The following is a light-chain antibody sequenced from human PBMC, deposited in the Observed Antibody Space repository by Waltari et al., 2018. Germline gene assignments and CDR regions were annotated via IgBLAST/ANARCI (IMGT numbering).Light chain of an antibody. CDR1: QSISSY. V-gene: IGKV1-39*01. CDR3: QQSYSTPGT. Sequence: DIQMTQSPSSLSASVVDRVTITCRASQSISSYLNWYQQKPAKAPKLLIYAASSLQSGVPSRFSGSGSGTDFTLTISSLQPEDFATYYCQQSYSTPGTFGQGTKVEIK. CDR2: AAS. J-gene: IGKJ1*01.